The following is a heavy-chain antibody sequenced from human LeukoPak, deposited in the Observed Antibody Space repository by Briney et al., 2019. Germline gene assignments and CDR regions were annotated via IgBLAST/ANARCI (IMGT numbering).Heavy chain of an antibody. Sequence: GGSLRLSCEASGFTFRDHYMTWIRQAPGKGLDFISYISGSSYTTYYADSVRGRFTISRDNTKNSVSLQMDSLRVEDSAVYYCARSGIRVTISGVVIPNWFDSWGQGTLVTVSS. CDR3: ARSGIRVTISGVVIPNWFDS. D-gene: IGHD3-3*01. CDR1: GFTFRDHY. J-gene: IGHJ5*01. CDR2: ISGSSYTT. V-gene: IGHV3-11*04.